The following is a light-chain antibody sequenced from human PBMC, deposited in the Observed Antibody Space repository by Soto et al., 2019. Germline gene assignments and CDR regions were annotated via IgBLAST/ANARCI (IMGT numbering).Light chain of an antibody. CDR3: QQYHSPPLA. CDR2: WAS. CDR1: QSVSSSS. V-gene: IGKV3-20*01. J-gene: IGKJ4*01. Sequence: EIVLTQSPGTLSWSPGEGATLSCRASQSVSSSSLAWYQQKPGQPPKLLFYWASTRESGVPDRFSGSGSGTDFTLTISSLQAEDVAVYYCQQYHSPPLAFGGGTKVDIK.